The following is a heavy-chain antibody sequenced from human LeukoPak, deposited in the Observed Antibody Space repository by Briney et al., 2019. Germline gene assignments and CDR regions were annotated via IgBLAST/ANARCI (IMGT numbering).Heavy chain of an antibody. CDR3: ARVGSGWKHYFDY. CDR2: INPNSGGT. V-gene: IGHV1-2*02. D-gene: IGHD6-19*01. J-gene: IGHJ4*02. CDR1: GYTFTGYY. Sequence: GASVKVSCKASGYTFTGYYMHWVRQAPGQGLEWMGWINPNSGGTNYAQKFQGRVTMTRDTSISTAYMELSRLRSDDTAVYCCARVGSGWKHYFDYWSQGTLVTVSS.